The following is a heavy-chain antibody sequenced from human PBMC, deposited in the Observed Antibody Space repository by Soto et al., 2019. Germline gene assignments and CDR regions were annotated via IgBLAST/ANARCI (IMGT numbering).Heavy chain of an antibody. CDR3: ARDTPEGGFDP. CDR1: GGSISSYD. Sequence: PSETLSLTCTVSGGSISSYDWSWIRQPPGKGLEWIGYIYYSGSTYYNPSLKSRVTMSIDRSKNQFSLKLSSVTAADTAVYFCARDTPEGGFDPWGQGTLVTVS. V-gene: IGHV4-59*12. D-gene: IGHD2-15*01. J-gene: IGHJ5*02. CDR2: IYYSGST.